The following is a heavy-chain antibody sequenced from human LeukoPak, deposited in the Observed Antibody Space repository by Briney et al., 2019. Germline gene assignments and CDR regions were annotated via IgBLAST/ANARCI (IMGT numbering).Heavy chain of an antibody. CDR1: GYTFTSYD. V-gene: IGHV1-8*01. Sequence: ASVKVSCKASGYTFTSYDINWVRQATGQGLEWMGWMKPNSGNTGYAQKFQGRVTMTRDTSISTAYMELSSLRSEDTAVYYCARSDFWGGSPGVKWFDPWGQGTLVTGSS. CDR2: MKPNSGNT. J-gene: IGHJ5*02. CDR3: ARSDFWGGSPGVKWFDP. D-gene: IGHD3-3*01.